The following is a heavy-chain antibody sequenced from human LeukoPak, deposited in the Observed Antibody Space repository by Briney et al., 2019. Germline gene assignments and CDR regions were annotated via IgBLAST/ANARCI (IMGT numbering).Heavy chain of an antibody. D-gene: IGHD3-9*01. CDR1: GFTVSSNY. CDR2: IYSGGST. CDR3: ARGDYYDILTGPTYYYGMDV. J-gene: IGHJ6*02. V-gene: IGHV3-66*01. Sequence: GGSLRLSCAASGFTVSSNYKSWVRQAPGKGLEWVSVIYSGGSTYYADSVKGRFTISRDNSKNTLYLQMNSLRAEDTAVYYCARGDYYDILTGPTYYYGMDVWGQGTTVTVSS.